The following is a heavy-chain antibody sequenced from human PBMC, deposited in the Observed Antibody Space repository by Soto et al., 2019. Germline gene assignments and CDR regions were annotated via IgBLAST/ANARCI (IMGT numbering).Heavy chain of an antibody. V-gene: IGHV3-23*01. CDR1: GFTFSSYA. D-gene: IGHD3-22*01. CDR2: ISGSSGGT. CDR3: AKSRPTMIVVVSPFDY. J-gene: IGHJ4*02. Sequence: PGGSLRLSCAASGFTFSSYAVSWVRQAPGKGLEWVSAISGSSGGTYYADSVKGRFTISRDNSKNTLYLQVNSLRAEDMAVYYCAKSRPTMIVVVSPFDYWGQGTLVTVSS.